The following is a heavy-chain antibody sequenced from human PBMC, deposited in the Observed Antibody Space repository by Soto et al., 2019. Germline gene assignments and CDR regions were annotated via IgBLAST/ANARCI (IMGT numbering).Heavy chain of an antibody. J-gene: IGHJ2*01. V-gene: IGHV1-18*01. D-gene: IGHD2-15*01. CDR1: GYTFTSYG. CDR3: ARVRGGFRGVLGVVVAATGYFDL. CDR2: ISAYNGNT. Sequence: QVQLVQSRAEVKKPGASVKVSCKASGYTFTSYGFSWLRQAPGQGLQFMGWISAYNGNTNYAHKLQCSLHLTTDTSTSTADTVMRSLRPDDTAVYYSARVRGGFRGVLGVVVAATGYFDLWGGGTLFTVSS.